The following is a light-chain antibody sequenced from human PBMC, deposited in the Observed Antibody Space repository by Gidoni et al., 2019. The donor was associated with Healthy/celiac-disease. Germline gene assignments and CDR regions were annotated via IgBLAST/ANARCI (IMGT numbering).Light chain of an antibody. J-gene: IGKJ1*01. Sequence: DIVMTQSPDSLAESLGERATINCKSSQSVSYSSNNKNYLAWYQQKPGQPPKLLIYWASTRESGVPDRFSGSGSGTDFTLTISSLQAEDVAVYYCQQYYSTPWTFGQGTKVEIK. CDR1: QSVSYSSNNKNY. CDR2: WAS. V-gene: IGKV4-1*01. CDR3: QQYYSTPWT.